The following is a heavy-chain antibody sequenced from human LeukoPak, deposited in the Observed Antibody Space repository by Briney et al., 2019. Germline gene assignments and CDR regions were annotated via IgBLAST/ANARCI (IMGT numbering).Heavy chain of an antibody. Sequence: PSETLSLTCTVSGGSVSSGDYYWSWIRQPPGRGLEWIGYIHYSGSTYYNPSLKSRVSISLDMSRNQFSLKLSSVTAADTAVYYCARATIVLTIFGVVDHYYFDYWGQGTLVTVSS. CDR1: GGSVSSGDYY. CDR3: ARATIVLTIFGVVDHYYFDY. J-gene: IGHJ4*02. CDR2: IHYSGST. D-gene: IGHD3-3*01. V-gene: IGHV4-30-4*01.